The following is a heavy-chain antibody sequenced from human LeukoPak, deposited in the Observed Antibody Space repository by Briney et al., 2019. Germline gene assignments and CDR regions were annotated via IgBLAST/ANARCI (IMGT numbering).Heavy chain of an antibody. V-gene: IGHV4-59*12. CDR3: ARGVLV. CDR2: IYYSGST. D-gene: IGHD2-8*02. J-gene: IGHJ4*02. Sequence: SETLSLTCAVYGGSFSGYYWSWIRQPPGKGLEWIGYIYYSGSTNYNPSLKSRVTISVDTSKNQFSLKLSSVTAANTAVYYCARGVLVWGQGTLVTVSS. CDR1: GGSFSGYY.